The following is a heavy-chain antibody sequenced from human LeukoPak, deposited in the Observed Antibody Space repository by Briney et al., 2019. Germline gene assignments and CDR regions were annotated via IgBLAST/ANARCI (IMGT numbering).Heavy chain of an antibody. D-gene: IGHD2-15*01. CDR3: ARSGSYAAAGDY. CDR1: GGSISSYY. V-gene: IGHV4-59*08. Sequence: PETLSLTCTVSGGSISSYYWSWIRQPPGKGLEWIGYIYYSGSTNYNPSLKSRVTISLDTSKNQFSLKLSSVTAADTAVYYCARSGSYAAAGDYWGQGALVTVSS. J-gene: IGHJ4*02. CDR2: IYYSGST.